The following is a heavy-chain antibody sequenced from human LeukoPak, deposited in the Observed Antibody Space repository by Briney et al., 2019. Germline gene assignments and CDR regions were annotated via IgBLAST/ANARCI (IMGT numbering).Heavy chain of an antibody. CDR1: GFTFCTFA. V-gene: IGHV3-23*01. CDR2: ITRSGAAK. CDR3: AKDHPSCGGRDCLLFDN. J-gene: IGHJ4*02. D-gene: IGHD2-21*01. Sequence: PGGSLRFSCAAAGFTFCTFAMSWGRQAPGKGLEWVSTITRSGAAKYYADSVKGRFTISRDNSKNTLYLQMDSLSAEDTALYYCAKDHPSCGGRDCLLFDNWGQGTLVTVSS.